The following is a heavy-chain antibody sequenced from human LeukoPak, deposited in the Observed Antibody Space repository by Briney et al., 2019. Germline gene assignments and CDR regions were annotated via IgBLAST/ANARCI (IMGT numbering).Heavy chain of an antibody. CDR3: AKQGYSSWYEY. CDR2: ITASGDNT. CDR1: GFTFGSNV. J-gene: IGHJ4*02. V-gene: IGHV3-23*01. D-gene: IGHD6-13*01. Sequence: PGGSLRLSCAASGFTFGSNVMSWVRQAPGKGLEWVSAITASGDNTYYADSVKGRLTISRDNSKNTLYLQMSSLRAEDTAVYYCAKQGYSSWYEYWGQGPLVTVSS.